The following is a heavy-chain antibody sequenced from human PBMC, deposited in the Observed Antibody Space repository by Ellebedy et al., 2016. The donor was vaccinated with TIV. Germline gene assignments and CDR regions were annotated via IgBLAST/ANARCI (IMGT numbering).Heavy chain of an antibody. V-gene: IGHV1-46*04. CDR1: GYTFTSYY. CDR3: ARARSSGWLHTPDY. CDR2: INPSGGST. J-gene: IGHJ4*02. D-gene: IGHD6-19*01. Sequence: AALVKVSCKASGYTFTSYYMHWVRQAPGQGLEWMGIINPSGGSTTYAQKLQGRVTMTRVTSTSTVYMELSSLRSEDTAVYYCARARSSGWLHTPDYWGQGTLVTVSS.